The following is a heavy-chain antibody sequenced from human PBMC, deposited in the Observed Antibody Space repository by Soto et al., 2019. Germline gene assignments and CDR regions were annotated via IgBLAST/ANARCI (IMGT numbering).Heavy chain of an antibody. D-gene: IGHD3-10*01. J-gene: IGHJ6*02. CDR2: IYYSGST. V-gene: IGHV4-61*01. CDR3: ARDIPYYYGSGIQRDGMDV. Sequence: SETLSLTCTVSGGSVSSGSYYWSWIRQPPGKGLEWIGYIYYSGSTNYNPSLKSRVTISVDTSKNQFSLKLSSVTAADTAVYYCARDIPYYYGSGIQRDGMDVWGQGTTVTVSS. CDR1: GGSVSSGSYY.